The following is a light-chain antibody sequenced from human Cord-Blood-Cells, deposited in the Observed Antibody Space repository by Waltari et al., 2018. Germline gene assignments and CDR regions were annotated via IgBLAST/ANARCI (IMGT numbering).Light chain of an antibody. Sequence: QSALTQPASVSGSPGQSLTISCTGTSSNVGGYNYVSWYQQHPGKAPILMIYDVSTRPAGVSNRFAGSKSSNTASLTISGLQAEDEADYYCSSYTSSSTLVFGGGTKLTVL. V-gene: IGLV2-14*01. CDR1: SSNVGGYNY. J-gene: IGLJ3*02. CDR2: DVS. CDR3: SSYTSSSTLV.